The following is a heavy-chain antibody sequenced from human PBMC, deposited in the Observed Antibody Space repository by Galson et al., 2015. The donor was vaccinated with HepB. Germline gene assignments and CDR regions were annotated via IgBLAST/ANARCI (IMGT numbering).Heavy chain of an antibody. J-gene: IGHJ6*02. CDR2: ISGSGGST. CDR3: AKDLSSADDSSGYFLGYYYYGMDV. Sequence: SLRLSCAASGFTFSSYAMSWVRQAPGKGLEWVSAISGSGGSTYYADSVKGRFTISRDNSKNTLYLQMNSLRAEDTAVYYCAKDLSSADDSSGYFLGYYYYGMDVWGQGTTVTVSS. D-gene: IGHD3-22*01. V-gene: IGHV3-23*01. CDR1: GFTFSSYA.